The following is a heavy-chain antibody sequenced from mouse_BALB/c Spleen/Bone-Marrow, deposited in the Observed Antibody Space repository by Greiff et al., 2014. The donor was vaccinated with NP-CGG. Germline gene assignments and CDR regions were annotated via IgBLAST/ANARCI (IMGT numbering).Heavy chain of an antibody. D-gene: IGHD2-4*01. V-gene: IGHV1S34*01. CDR1: GYPFTGYY. CDR2: ISCYNGAT. CDR3: ARGGTMISTDAMDY. J-gene: IGHJ4*01. Sequence: LVKTGASVEISCKASGYPFTGYYMHWVKQSHGKSLEWIGYISCYNGATRYNQKFKGKATFTVDTSSSTAHMQFNSLTSEDSAVYFCARGGTMISTDAMDYWSQGTSVTVSS.